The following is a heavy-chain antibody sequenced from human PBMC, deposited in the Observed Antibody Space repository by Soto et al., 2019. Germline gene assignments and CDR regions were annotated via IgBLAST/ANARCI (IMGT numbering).Heavy chain of an antibody. CDR2: INSDGTGT. CDR3: AKDFSDFWSGYYTYYYYYYGMDV. Sequence: GGALGLSCSAPGFTLSGYWMHLGRPAPGEGVVWGSPINSDGTGTSYADSVKGRFTISRDNSKNTLYLQMNSLRAEDTAVYYCAKDFSDFWSGYYTYYYYYYGMDVWGQGTTVTVSS. J-gene: IGHJ6*02. V-gene: IGHV3-74*01. CDR1: GFTLSGYW. D-gene: IGHD3-3*01.